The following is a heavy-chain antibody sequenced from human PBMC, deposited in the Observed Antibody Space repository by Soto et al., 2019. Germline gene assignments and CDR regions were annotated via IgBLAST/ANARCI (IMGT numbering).Heavy chain of an antibody. D-gene: IGHD6-13*01. Sequence: GGSLRLSCAASGFTVSSNYMSWVRQAPGKGLEWVSVIYSGGSTYYSDSVKGRFTISRDNSKNTLYLQMNSLRAEDTAVYYCAREGKEQQLVGDAFDIWGQGTMVTVSS. CDR2: IYSGGST. CDR1: GFTVSSNY. CDR3: AREGKEQQLVGDAFDI. V-gene: IGHV3-66*01. J-gene: IGHJ3*02.